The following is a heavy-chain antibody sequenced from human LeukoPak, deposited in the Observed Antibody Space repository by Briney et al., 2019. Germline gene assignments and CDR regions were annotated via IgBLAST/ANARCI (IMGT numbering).Heavy chain of an antibody. CDR2: MNPISGNT. D-gene: IGHD3-22*01. CDR3: ARAAFYFTMIAPRAFDI. CDR1: GYTFTTYD. V-gene: IGHV1-8*01. J-gene: IGHJ3*02. Sequence: ASVKVSCKASGYTFTTYDISWVRQATGQGLEWVGWMNPISGNTGHAQKFQGRVTMTRDTSTSTVYMELSSLRSEDTAVYYCARAAFYFTMIAPRAFDIWGQGTMVTVSS.